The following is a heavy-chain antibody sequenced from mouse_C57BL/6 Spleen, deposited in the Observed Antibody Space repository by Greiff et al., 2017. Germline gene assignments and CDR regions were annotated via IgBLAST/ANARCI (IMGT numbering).Heavy chain of an antibody. CDR2: IYPGDGDT. V-gene: IGHV1-82*01. CDR1: GYAFSSSW. J-gene: IGHJ2*01. CDR3: TRGGDSSGVLGY. D-gene: IGHD3-2*02. Sequence: QVQLQQSGPELVKPGASVKISCTASGYAFSSSWMNWVKQRPGKGLEWIGRIYPGDGDTNYNGKFKGKATLTADKSSSTAYMQISILTSEDSAVYFCTRGGDSSGVLGYWGQGTTLTVSS.